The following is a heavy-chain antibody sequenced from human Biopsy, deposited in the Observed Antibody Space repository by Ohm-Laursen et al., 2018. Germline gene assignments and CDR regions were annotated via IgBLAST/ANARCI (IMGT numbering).Heavy chain of an antibody. V-gene: IGHV4-34*01. D-gene: IGHD3-22*01. CDR1: GESFNGYY. CDR3: VRGVDYYDPYHYCALDV. J-gene: IGHJ6*02. CDR2: INHSGRT. Sequence: TLTLTCAVYGESFNGYYWSWIRQTPGKGLEWIGEINHSGRTNYNPSLKSRVTISVDTSKNQFSLKVRSVTAADTAVYYCVRGVDYYDPYHYCALDVWGRGTTVTVSS.